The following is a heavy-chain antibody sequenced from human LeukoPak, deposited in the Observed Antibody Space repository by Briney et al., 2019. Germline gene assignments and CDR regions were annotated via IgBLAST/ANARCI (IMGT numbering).Heavy chain of an antibody. J-gene: IGHJ4*02. Sequence: GGSLRLSCAASGFTFSNYWMHCVRQAPGKGPVWVSRIKSDGSSTRFADSVQGRFTISRDNGKNTLYLQMNSLRAEDTAVYYCARGGETNNWYPGYFDHWGQGALVTVSS. CDR1: GFTFSNYW. D-gene: IGHD1-1*01. V-gene: IGHV3-74*01. CDR2: IKSDGSST. CDR3: ARGGETNNWYPGYFDH.